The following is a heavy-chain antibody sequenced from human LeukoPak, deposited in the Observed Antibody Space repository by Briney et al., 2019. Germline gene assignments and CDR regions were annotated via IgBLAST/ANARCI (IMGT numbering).Heavy chain of an antibody. D-gene: IGHD3-10*01. CDR2: IDSGGST. Sequence: GGSLRLSCAASGFTVSDNYMNWVRQAPGKGLEWVSVIDSGGSTYYADSVKGRFIISRDNSKNTLYLQMNSLRVEDTAVYYCARDSDYGSGSYYKGSVDWGQGTLVSVSS. V-gene: IGHV3-66*01. CDR3: ARDSDYGSGSYYKGSVD. CDR1: GFTVSDNY. J-gene: IGHJ4*02.